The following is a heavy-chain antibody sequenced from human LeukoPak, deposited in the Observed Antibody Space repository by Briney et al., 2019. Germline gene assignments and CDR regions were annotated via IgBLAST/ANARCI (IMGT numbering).Heavy chain of an antibody. CDR3: ARRVDYYDSSGYYYFSYFDY. J-gene: IGHJ4*02. CDR1: GGSISSSSYY. D-gene: IGHD3-22*01. CDR2: IYYSGST. V-gene: IGHV4-39*07. Sequence: PSETLSLTCTVSGGSISSSSYYWGWIRQPPGKGLEWIGSIYYSGSTYYNPSLKSRVTISVDTSKNQFSLKLSSVTAADTAVYYCARRVDYYDSSGYYYFSYFDYWGQGTLVTVSS.